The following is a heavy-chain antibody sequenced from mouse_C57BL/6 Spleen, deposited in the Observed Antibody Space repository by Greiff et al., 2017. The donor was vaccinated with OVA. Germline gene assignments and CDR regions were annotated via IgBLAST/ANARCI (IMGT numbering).Heavy chain of an antibody. CDR2: IWSGGST. V-gene: IGHV2-2*01. Sequence: QVQLKQSGPGLVQPSQSLSITCTVSGFSLTSYGVHWVRQSPGKGLEWLGVIWSGGSTDYNAAFISRLSISKDNSNSQVFFKMNRLQADYTSIYSCARVPVVAPFDYWGQGTTLTVSS. CDR1: GFSLTSYG. D-gene: IGHD1-1*01. J-gene: IGHJ2*01. CDR3: ARVPVVAPFDY.